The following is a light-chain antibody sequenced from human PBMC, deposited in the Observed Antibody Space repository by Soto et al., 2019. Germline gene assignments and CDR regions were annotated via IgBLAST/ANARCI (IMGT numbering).Light chain of an antibody. CDR1: SSDVGAYDY. V-gene: IGLV2-8*01. J-gene: IGLJ2*01. CDR2: EVT. Sequence: LTQTPSASGSPGQSVTISCTGTSSDVGAYDYVSWYQQHPGKAPKLMIYEVTKRPSGVPDRFSGSKSGNTASLTVSGLQVEDEAEYYCSSYAGSNNLLFGGGTKVTVL. CDR3: SSYAGSNNLL.